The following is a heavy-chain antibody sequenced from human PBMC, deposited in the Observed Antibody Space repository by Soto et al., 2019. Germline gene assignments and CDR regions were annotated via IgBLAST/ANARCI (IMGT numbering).Heavy chain of an antibody. V-gene: IGHV3-23*01. CDR3: AKILPAYLYGGFDY. CDR2: VSNSGGAT. D-gene: IGHD3-10*01. J-gene: IGHJ4*02. CDR1: GFTYFTYA. Sequence: LRLSCVASGFTYFTYAMSWVRQAPGKGLEWVSTVSNSGGATYSAVSVKGRFTISRDNSKKTLYLQMNSLRAEDTAVYYCAKILPAYLYGGFDYWGQGTLVTVSS.